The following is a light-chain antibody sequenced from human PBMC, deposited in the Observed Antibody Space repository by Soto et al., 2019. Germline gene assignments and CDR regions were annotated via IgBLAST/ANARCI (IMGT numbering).Light chain of an antibody. CDR1: QSLLHSNGYNY. V-gene: IGKV2-28*01. J-gene: IGKJ1*01. Sequence: DIVMTQSPLSLPVTPGEPASISCRSSQSLLHSNGYNYLDWYLQKPGQSPQLLIYLGSNRASGVPDRFSGSGSGTDFTLKISRVEAEDVGVYYCMQALQTTWTLGQGTKVEI. CDR3: MQALQTTWT. CDR2: LGS.